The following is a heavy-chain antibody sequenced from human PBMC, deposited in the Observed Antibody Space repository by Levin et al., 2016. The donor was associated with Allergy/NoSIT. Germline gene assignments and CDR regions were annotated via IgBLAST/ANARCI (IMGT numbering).Heavy chain of an antibody. CDR2: IYYSGST. V-gene: IGHV4-31*02. J-gene: IGHJ6*02. CDR3: ARGTECGTPTCYRAVYYGMDV. D-gene: IGHD2-2*02. Sequence: WIRQPPGKGLEWIGYIYYSGSTYYNPSLKSRVTISVDTSKNQFSLKLTSVTAADTAVYYCARGTECGTPTCYRAVYYGMDVWGQGTTVTVSS.